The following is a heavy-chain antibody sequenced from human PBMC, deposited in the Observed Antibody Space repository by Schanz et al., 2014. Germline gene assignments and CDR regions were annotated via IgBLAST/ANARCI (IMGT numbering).Heavy chain of an antibody. J-gene: IGHJ4*02. CDR1: GFTFRNYG. CDR2: LTGSGGGT. Sequence: EVQLVESGGGLVQPGGSLRLSCAASGFTFRNYGMSWVRQAPGQGLEWVSSLTGSGGGTYYADSVRGRFAISRDNSKNTLYLQMNSLRAEDTAVYYCAKDQGSYGSGSYSYFDYWGQGTLATVSS. D-gene: IGHD3-10*01. CDR3: AKDQGSYGSGSYSYFDY. V-gene: IGHV3-23*04.